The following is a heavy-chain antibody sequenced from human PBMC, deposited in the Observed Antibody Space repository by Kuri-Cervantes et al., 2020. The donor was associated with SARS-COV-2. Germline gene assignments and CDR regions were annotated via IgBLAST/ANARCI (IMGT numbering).Heavy chain of an antibody. CDR3: TRDDFWSGYYYY. CDR1: GFTFSNAW. CDR2: IKSKTDGGTT. J-gene: IGHJ4*02. D-gene: IGHD3-3*01. V-gene: IGHV3-15*01. Sequence: GGSLRLSCAASGFTFSNAWMSWVRQAPGKGLEWVGRIKSKTDGGTTDYAAPVKGRFTISRDDSKNTLYLQMNSLKTEDTAVYYCTRDDFWSGYYYYWGQGTLVTVSS.